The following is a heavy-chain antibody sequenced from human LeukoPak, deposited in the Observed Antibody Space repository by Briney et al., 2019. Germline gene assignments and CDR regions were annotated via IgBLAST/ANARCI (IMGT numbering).Heavy chain of an antibody. J-gene: IGHJ4*02. CDR2: IKQDGTEK. Sequence: GGSLRLSCAASGFIFSGFWMTWVRQAPGKGLEWVANIKQDGTEKYYVDSVKGRFTISRDNAKNSLYLQMNSLRVEDTAVYYCVRGKGDDYWGQGTRVTVSS. CDR1: GFIFSGFW. D-gene: IGHD3-16*01. CDR3: VRGKGDDY. V-gene: IGHV3-7*03.